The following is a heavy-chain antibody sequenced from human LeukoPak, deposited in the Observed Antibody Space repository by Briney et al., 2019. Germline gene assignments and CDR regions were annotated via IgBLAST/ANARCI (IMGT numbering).Heavy chain of an antibody. Sequence: GASVKVSCKASGYTFTSYDINWVRQATGQGLEWMGWISAYNGNTNYAQKLQGRVTMTTDTSTSTAYMELRSLRSDDTAVYYCARVGDLSSTSEFDAFDIWGQGTMVTVSS. CDR3: ARVGDLSSTSEFDAFDI. J-gene: IGHJ3*02. D-gene: IGHD2-2*01. V-gene: IGHV1-18*01. CDR1: GYTFTSYD. CDR2: ISAYNGNT.